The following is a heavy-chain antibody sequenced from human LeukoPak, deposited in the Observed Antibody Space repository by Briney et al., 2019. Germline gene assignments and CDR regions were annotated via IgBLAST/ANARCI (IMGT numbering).Heavy chain of an antibody. CDR3: AELGITMNGGV. V-gene: IGHV3-48*03. D-gene: IGHD3-10*02. Sequence: TGGSLRLSCAASGFTFSSYEMNWVRQAPGKGLEWVSYISSSGSTIYYAGSVKGRFTISRDNAKNSLYLQMNSLRAEDTAVYYCAELGITMNGGVWGKGTTVTISS. J-gene: IGHJ6*04. CDR2: ISSSGSTI. CDR1: GFTFSSYE.